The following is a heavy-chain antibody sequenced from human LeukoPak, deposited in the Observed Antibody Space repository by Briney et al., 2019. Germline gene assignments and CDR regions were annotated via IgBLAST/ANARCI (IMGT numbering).Heavy chain of an antibody. Sequence: GASVKVSCKASGYTFSGYYMHWVRQAPGQGLEWMGWINPNSGATNYAQKFQGWVTMTRDTSINTAYVDLSRLRSDDTAVYYCARDLGPQWLILDYWGQGTLVTVSS. D-gene: IGHD6-19*01. CDR2: INPNSGAT. CDR3: ARDLGPQWLILDY. V-gene: IGHV1-2*04. CDR1: GYTFSGYY. J-gene: IGHJ4*02.